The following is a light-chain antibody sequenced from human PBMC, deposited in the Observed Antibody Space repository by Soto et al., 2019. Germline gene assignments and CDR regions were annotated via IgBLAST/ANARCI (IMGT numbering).Light chain of an antibody. J-gene: IGLJ3*02. V-gene: IGLV2-14*01. CDR2: EVS. CDR1: SSDIGSNNY. Sequence: QSALTQPASVSGSPGQSITISCTGTSSDIGSNNYVSWFQQRPGKVPTLIIYEVSNRPSGVSTHFSGSKSGNTASLTISGLLPEDEAESYCSSYTTTTRLFGGGTKLTVL. CDR3: SSYTTTTRL.